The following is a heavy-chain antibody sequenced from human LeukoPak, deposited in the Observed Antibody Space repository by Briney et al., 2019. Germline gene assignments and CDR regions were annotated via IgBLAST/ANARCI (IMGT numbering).Heavy chain of an antibody. D-gene: IGHD2-15*01. J-gene: IGHJ4*02. CDR1: GGSISSYY. CDR3: ARESRDCSGGSCYSTGLAH. CDR2: IYTSGST. V-gene: IGHV4-4*07. Sequence: SETLSLTCTVSGGSISSYYWSWIRQPAGKGLEWIGRIYTSGSTNYNPSLKSRVTMSADTSKNQFSLKPSSVTAADTAVYYCARESRDCSGGSCYSTGLAHWGQGTLVTVSS.